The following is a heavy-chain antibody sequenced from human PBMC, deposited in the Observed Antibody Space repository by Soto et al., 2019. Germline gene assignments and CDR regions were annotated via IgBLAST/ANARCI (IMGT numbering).Heavy chain of an antibody. CDR3: ARGGAQILITFGGIIFF. CDR1: GSAFANYS. J-gene: IGHJ4*02. V-gene: IGHV3-74*01. Sequence: PGGSLRLSSEASGSAFANYSMHWVHQAPGKGLVWVSRLNSDGTSTSYADSVKGRFTISRDNAKNTLYLQMDSLRAEETAVYYCARGGAQILITFGGIIFFWGQGA. CDR2: LNSDGTST. D-gene: IGHD3-16*01.